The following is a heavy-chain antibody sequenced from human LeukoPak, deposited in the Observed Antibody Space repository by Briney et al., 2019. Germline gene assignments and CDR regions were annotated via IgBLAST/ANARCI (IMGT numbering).Heavy chain of an antibody. CDR1: GFTFSSYA. J-gene: IGHJ4*02. CDR3: ARLAYYDFWSGYPIDY. D-gene: IGHD3-3*01. CDR2: ISSNGGST. Sequence: GGSVRLSCAASGFTFSSYAMHWVRQAPGKGLEYVSAISSNGGSTYYANSVKGRFTISRDNSKNTLYLQMGSLRAEDMAVYYCARLAYYDFWSGYPIDYWGQGTLVTVSS. V-gene: IGHV3-64*01.